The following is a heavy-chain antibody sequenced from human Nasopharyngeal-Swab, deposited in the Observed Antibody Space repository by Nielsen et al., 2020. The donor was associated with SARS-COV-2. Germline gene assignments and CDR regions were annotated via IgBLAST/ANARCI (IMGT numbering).Heavy chain of an antibody. J-gene: IGHJ4*02. D-gene: IGHD6-19*01. CDR2: ISGSGGST. V-gene: IGHV3-23*01. Sequence: GESLKISCAASGFTFSTYAMSWVRQAPGKGLEWVSTISGSGGSTYYADSVKGRFTISRDNSKNTLYLQMNSLRADDTAVYYCAKRSNSSGWYSPFDYWGQGTLVSVSS. CDR3: AKRSNSSGWYSPFDY. CDR1: GFTFSTYA.